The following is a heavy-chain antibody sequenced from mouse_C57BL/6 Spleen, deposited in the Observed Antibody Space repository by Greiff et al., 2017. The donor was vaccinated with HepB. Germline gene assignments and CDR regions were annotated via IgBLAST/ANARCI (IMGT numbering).Heavy chain of an antibody. Sequence: EVQLVESGGGLVKPGGSLKLSCAASGFTFSDYGMHWVRQAPEKGLEWVAYISSGSSTIYYADTVKGRFTISRDNAKNTLFLQMTSLRSEDMAMYYCARGPSLGDWYFDVWGTGTTVTVSS. CDR1: GFTFSDYG. D-gene: IGHD3-1*01. V-gene: IGHV5-17*01. CDR2: ISSGSSTI. CDR3: ARGPSLGDWYFDV. J-gene: IGHJ1*03.